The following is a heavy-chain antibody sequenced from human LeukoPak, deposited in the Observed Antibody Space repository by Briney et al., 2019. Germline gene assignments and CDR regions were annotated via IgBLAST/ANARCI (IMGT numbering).Heavy chain of an antibody. D-gene: IGHD3-10*02. V-gene: IGHV3-23*01. CDR1: GFTFSSYG. J-gene: IGHJ6*04. Sequence: GGTLRLSCAASGFTFSSYGMSWVRQAPGKGLEWVSAISGSGGSTYYADSVKGRFTISRDNAKNSLYLQTNSLRAEDTAVYYCAELGITMIGGVWGKGTTVTISS. CDR3: AELGITMIGGV. CDR2: ISGSGGST.